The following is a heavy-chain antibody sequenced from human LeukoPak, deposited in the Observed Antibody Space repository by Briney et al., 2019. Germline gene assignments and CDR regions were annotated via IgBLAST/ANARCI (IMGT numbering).Heavy chain of an antibody. J-gene: IGHJ6*02. V-gene: IGHV4-39*01. CDR2: AYYTGEI. D-gene: IGHD6-19*01. CDR1: GGSVASTGCY. Sequence: SETLSLTCTVSGGSVASTGCYWGWIRQSPGKGLEWIGSAYYTGEIYSTPSLKSRLTISVDTSKNQFALTLTSVTAADTAVYYCGKHVSNGWDYHYGLDVWGQGTTVTVSS. CDR3: GKHVSNGWDYHYGLDV.